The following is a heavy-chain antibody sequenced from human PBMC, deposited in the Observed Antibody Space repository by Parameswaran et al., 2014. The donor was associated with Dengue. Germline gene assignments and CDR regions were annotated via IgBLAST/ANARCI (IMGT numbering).Heavy chain of an antibody. Sequence: WVRQAPGQGLEWMGRIIPILGIANYAQKFQGRVTITADKSTSTAYMELSSLRSEDTAVYYCARVYCSGGSCYSPFDYWGQGTLVTVSS. D-gene: IGHD2-15*01. V-gene: IGHV1-69*04. J-gene: IGHJ4*02. CDR2: IIPILGIA. CDR3: ARVYCSGGSCYSPFDY.